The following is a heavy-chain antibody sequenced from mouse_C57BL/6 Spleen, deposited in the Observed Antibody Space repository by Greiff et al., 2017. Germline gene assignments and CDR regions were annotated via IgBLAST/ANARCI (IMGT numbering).Heavy chain of an antibody. CDR3: ARYDGYFDD. V-gene: IGHV1-50*01. CDR1: GYTFTSYW. CDR2: IDPSDSYT. Sequence: QVQLQQPGAELVKPGASVKLSCKASGYTFTSYWMQWVKQRPGQGLEWIGEIDPSDSYTNYNQKFKGKATLTVDTSSSTAYMQLSSLTSEDSAVYYCARYDGYFDDWGQGTTLTVSS. J-gene: IGHJ2*01. D-gene: IGHD2-3*01.